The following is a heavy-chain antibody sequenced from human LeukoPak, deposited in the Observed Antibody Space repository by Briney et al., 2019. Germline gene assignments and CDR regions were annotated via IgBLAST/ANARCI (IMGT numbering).Heavy chain of an antibody. Sequence: QAGGSLRLSCAASGFTFSSYGMHWVRQAPGKGLEWVAFIRYDGSNKYYADSVKGRFTISRDNSKNTLYLQMNGLRAGDTAVYYCAKGQLLPDYGDYVLRDYFDYWGQGTLVTVSS. CDR3: AKGQLLPDYGDYVLRDYFDY. CDR2: IRYDGSNK. CDR1: GFTFSSYG. D-gene: IGHD4-17*01. V-gene: IGHV3-30*02. J-gene: IGHJ4*02.